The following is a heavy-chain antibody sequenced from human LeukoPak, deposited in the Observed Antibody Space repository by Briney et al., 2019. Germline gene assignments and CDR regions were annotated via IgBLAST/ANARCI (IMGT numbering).Heavy chain of an antibody. Sequence: SETLSLTRTVSGVSISSYSWSWIRQPAGKGLEWIGHIYTSGSTTYNPSLKSRVTMSVDTSKNQFSLKLSSVTAADTAVYYCARDAAMAQPDLWGRGTLVTVSS. CDR3: ARDAAMAQPDL. CDR2: IYTSGST. J-gene: IGHJ2*01. D-gene: IGHD2-8*01. V-gene: IGHV4-4*07. CDR1: GVSISSYS.